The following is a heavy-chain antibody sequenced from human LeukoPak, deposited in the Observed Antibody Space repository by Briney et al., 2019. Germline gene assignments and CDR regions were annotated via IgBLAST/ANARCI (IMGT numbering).Heavy chain of an antibody. D-gene: IGHD1/OR15-1a*01. CDR3: ARRTSYYFPY. Sequence: PGGSLRLSCAASGFTFSSYAMSWVRRAPGKGLEWVSTITGSGDSTDYADSVKGRFTISRDNAKSTLYLQMNSLRVEDTAVYYCARRTSYYFPYWGQGALVTVSS. J-gene: IGHJ4*02. V-gene: IGHV3-23*01. CDR1: GFTFSSYA. CDR2: ITGSGDST.